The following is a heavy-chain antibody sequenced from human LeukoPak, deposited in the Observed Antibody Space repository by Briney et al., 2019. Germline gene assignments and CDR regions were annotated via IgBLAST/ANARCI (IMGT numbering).Heavy chain of an antibody. D-gene: IGHD1-1*01. CDR3: ARDSALGTDY. CDR1: GGSISSGGYS. V-gene: IGHV4-30-2*05. J-gene: IGHJ4*02. Sequence: SETLSLTCAVSGGSISSGGYSWRWIRQPPGKGLEWIGYIYHSGSTYYNPSLKSRVTISVDTSKNQFSLKLSSVTAADTAVYYCARDSALGTDYWGQGTLVTVSS. CDR2: IYHSGST.